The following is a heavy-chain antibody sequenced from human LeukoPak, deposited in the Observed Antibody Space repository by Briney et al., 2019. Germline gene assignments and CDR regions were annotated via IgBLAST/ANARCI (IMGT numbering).Heavy chain of an antibody. CDR3: ARDHGTMVRGAPGFDY. CDR2: IYYSGST. V-gene: IGHV4-59*01. Sequence: SETLSLTCTVSGGSISSYYWSWIRQPPGKGLEWIGYIYYSGSTNYNPSLKSRVTISVDTSKNQFSLKLSSVTAADTAVYYCARDHGTMVRGAPGFDYWGQGTLVTVSS. J-gene: IGHJ4*02. CDR1: GGSISSYY. D-gene: IGHD3-10*01.